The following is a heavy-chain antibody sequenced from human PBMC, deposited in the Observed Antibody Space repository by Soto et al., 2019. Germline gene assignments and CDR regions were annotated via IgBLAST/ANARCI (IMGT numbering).Heavy chain of an antibody. CDR1: GYMFTTYG. CDR3: ARTGGGMAARHLEY. J-gene: IGHJ4*02. CDR2: ISAYNGNK. V-gene: IGHV1-18*04. Sequence: QVQLVQSGGEVKKPGASVEVSCRTSGYMFTTYGMSWVRQAPGQGLEWMAWISAYNGNKKYAQKFQGRVTMTTDPPTSTVSMELRNLTSDDTGTYFCARTGGGMAARHLEYWGQGTLVTVSS. D-gene: IGHD6-6*01.